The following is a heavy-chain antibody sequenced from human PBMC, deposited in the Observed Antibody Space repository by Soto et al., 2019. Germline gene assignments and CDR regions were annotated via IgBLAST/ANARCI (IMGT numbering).Heavy chain of an antibody. CDR2: ISYDGSNT. D-gene: IGHD1-26*01. J-gene: IGHJ4*02. V-gene: IGHV3-30*18. Sequence: QVQLVESGGGVVQPGRSVRVSCVASGVTFSSYGMRWVRQAPGKGLEWVAIISYDGSNTYYADSVKGRFTISRDNSKNTLYLQMNSLRAEDTSVYYCAKEGGLSGSYYISSSYYFDYWGQGTLVTVSS. CDR3: AKEGGLSGSYYISSSYYFDY. CDR1: GVTFSSYG.